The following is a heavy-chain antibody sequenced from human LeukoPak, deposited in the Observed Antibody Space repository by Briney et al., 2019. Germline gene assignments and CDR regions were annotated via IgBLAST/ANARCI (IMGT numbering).Heavy chain of an antibody. CDR3: ARESSPRWLQLDWFDP. CDR2: INPNSGGT. Sequence: ASVKVSCKASGYTFTGYYMHWVRQAPGQGLEWMGWINPNSGGTNYAQKFQGRVTMTRDTSISTAYMELSRPRSDDTAVYYCARESSPRWLQLDWFDPWGQGTLVTVSS. J-gene: IGHJ5*02. D-gene: IGHD5-12*01. CDR1: GYTFTGYY. V-gene: IGHV1-2*02.